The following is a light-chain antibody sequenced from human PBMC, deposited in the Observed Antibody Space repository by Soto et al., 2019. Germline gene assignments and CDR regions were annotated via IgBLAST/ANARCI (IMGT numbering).Light chain of an antibody. Sequence: ESVLTQSPGILSLSPGERATLSCRASQSLTSSYLAWYQQKPGQAPRLLIYAASRRATGIPDRFSGSGSGTDFTLIISRLEAEDSAAYYCQYYDTSPAWAFGQGTRVEIK. CDR1: QSLTSSY. J-gene: IGKJ1*01. CDR3: QYYDTSPAWA. V-gene: IGKV3-20*01. CDR2: AAS.